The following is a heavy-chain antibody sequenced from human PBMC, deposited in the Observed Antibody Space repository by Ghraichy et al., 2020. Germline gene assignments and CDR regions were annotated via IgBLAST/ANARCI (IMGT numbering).Heavy chain of an antibody. CDR2: IYYSEST. CDR1: GGSISSYY. V-gene: IGHV4-59*01. CDR3: ARVGCSGGSCYGYFDY. J-gene: IGHJ4*02. D-gene: IGHD2-15*01. Sequence: SETLSLTCTVSGGSISSYYWSWIRQPPGKGLEWIGYIYYSESTNYNPSLKSRVTISVDTSKNQFSLKLSSVTAADTAVYYCARVGCSGGSCYGYFDYWGQGTLVTVSS.